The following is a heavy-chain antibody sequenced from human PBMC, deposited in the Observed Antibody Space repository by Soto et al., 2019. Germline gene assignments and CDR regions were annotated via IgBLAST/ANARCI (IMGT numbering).Heavy chain of an antibody. V-gene: IGHV4-39*01. Sequence: QLQLQESGPGLVKPSETLSLTCTVSGGSISSSSYYWGWIRQPPGKGLEWIGSIYYSGSTYYNPSLKSRVTISVDTSKNQFSLKLSSLTAADTAVYYCARIRYSYGFRFPNRFDYWGQGTLVTVSS. D-gene: IGHD5-18*01. CDR3: ARIRYSYGFRFPNRFDY. J-gene: IGHJ4*02. CDR2: IYYSGST. CDR1: GGSISSSSYY.